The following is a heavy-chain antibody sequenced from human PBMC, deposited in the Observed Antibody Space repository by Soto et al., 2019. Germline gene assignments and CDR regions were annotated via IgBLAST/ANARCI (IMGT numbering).Heavy chain of an antibody. J-gene: IGHJ5*02. D-gene: IGHD3-22*01. CDR3: ARRDRSGFSYWLDT. CDR2: IYFSGTT. Sequence: QVQLQESGPGLVKPSQTLSLTCTVSGGSISSGDYYWSWIRQHPGKGLEWIGTIYFSGTTYYNPSLKSRVTISVDTSKNQFSFNLSSVTAAVTAVYYCARRDRSGFSYWLDTWGQGTLVTVSS. V-gene: IGHV4-31*03. CDR1: GGSISSGDYY.